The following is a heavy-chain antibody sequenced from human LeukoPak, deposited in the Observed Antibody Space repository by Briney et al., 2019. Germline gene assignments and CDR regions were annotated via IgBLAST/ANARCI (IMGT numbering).Heavy chain of an antibody. J-gene: IGHJ3*02. D-gene: IGHD3-10*01. CDR3: ARAKGRVTMVRGATDNDAFDI. V-gene: IGHV1-18*01. CDR1: GYTFTIYG. CDR2: ISAYNGNT. Sequence: ASVKVSCKASGYTFTIYGISWVRQAPGQGLEWMGWISAYNGNTNYAQKLQGRVTMTTDTSTSTAYMELRSLRSDDTAVYYCARAKGRVTMVRGATDNDAFDIWGQGTMVTVSS.